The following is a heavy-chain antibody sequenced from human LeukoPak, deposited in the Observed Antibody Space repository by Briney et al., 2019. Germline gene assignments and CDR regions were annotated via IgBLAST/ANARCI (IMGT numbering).Heavy chain of an antibody. CDR2: ISYDGSNK. V-gene: IGHV3-30*18. D-gene: IGHD2-21*02. CDR1: GFTFSSYA. J-gene: IGHJ6*02. Sequence: GGSLRLSCAASGFTFSSYAMHWVRQAPGKGLEWVAVISYDGSNKYYADSVKGRFTISRDNSKNTLYLQMNSLRAEDTAVYYCAKAETAYYYYGMDVWGQGTTVTVSS. CDR3: AKAETAYYYYGMDV.